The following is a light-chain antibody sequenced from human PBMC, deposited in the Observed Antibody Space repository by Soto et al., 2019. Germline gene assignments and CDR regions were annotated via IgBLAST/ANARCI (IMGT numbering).Light chain of an antibody. CDR1: SSNIGNNA. CDR2: YDD. J-gene: IGLJ1*01. CDR3: AAWDDSLNGPGYV. Sequence: QSVLTQPPSVSEAPRQRVTISCSGSSSNIGNNAVNWYQQLPGKAPKLLIYYDDLLPSGVSDRFSGSKSGTSASLAISGLQFEDEADYYCAAWDDSLNGPGYVFGTGTKVTVL. V-gene: IGLV1-36*01.